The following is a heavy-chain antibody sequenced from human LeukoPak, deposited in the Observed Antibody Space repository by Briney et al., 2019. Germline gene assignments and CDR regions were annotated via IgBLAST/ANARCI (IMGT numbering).Heavy chain of an antibody. J-gene: IGHJ4*02. CDR2: IYYSGST. CDR3: ARQGDSSGYSFDY. Sequence: SQTLSLTCTVSGGSISSGGYYWSWIRQHPGKGLEWIGYIYYSGSTNYNPSLKSRVTISVDTSKNQFSLKLSSVTAADTAVYYCARQGDSSGYSFDYWGQGTLVTVSS. V-gene: IGHV4-31*03. CDR1: GGSISSGGYY. D-gene: IGHD3-22*01.